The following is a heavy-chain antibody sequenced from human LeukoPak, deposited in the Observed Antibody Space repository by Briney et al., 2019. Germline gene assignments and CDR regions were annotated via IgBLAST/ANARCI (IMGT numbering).Heavy chain of an antibody. CDR1: GFIVSSNY. V-gene: IGHV3-53*01. Sequence: GGSLRLSCAASGFIVSSNYMSWVRQAPGKGLEWVSVIYSGGSTYYADSVKGRFTISRDNSKNTLYLQMNSLRAEDTAVYYCARLSSFAFDIWGQGTMVTVSS. CDR3: ARLSSFAFDI. J-gene: IGHJ3*02. D-gene: IGHD3-16*02. CDR2: IYSGGST.